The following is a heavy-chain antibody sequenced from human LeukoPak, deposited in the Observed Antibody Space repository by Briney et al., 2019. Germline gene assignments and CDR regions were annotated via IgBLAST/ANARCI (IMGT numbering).Heavy chain of an antibody. Sequence: PGGSLRLSCAASGFTFSSYAMSWVRQAPGKGREWVSAISGSGGSTYYADSVKGRFTISRDNSENTLYLQMNSLRAEDTAVYYCAKNKLRGWYGSYYFDYWGQGTLVTVSS. CDR2: ISGSGGST. D-gene: IGHD6-19*01. J-gene: IGHJ4*02. CDR1: GFTFSSYA. V-gene: IGHV3-23*01. CDR3: AKNKLRGWYGSYYFDY.